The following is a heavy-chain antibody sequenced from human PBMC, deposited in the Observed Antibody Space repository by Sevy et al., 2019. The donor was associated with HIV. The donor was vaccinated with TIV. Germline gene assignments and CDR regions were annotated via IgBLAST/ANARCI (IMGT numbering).Heavy chain of an antibody. V-gene: IGHV3-21*06. CDR3: ERGGYTAMGDFDS. CDR1: GFIFSSYT. D-gene: IGHD5-18*01. Sequence: GGSLRLSCAPSGFIFSSYTMNWVHQAPGKGLEWVSSISSGGTDMYYADSVKGRFTISRDNAKNSLSLQMNSLRAEDTAVYYCERGGYTAMGDFDSWGQGTLVTVSS. CDR2: ISSGGTDM. J-gene: IGHJ4*02.